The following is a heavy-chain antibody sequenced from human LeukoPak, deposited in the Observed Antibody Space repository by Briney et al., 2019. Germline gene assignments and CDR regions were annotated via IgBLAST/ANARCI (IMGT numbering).Heavy chain of an antibody. CDR2: IYYTGST. J-gene: IGHJ6*02. V-gene: IGHV4-59*01. D-gene: IGHD3-3*01. CDR3: ARGYGAVISTPYYYGMDV. Sequence: SETLSLTCTVSGGSISTYYWSWIRQPPGKGLEWLGYIYYTGSTNYNPSLESRVTISVDTPKNQFSLRMTSVTAADTAVYYCARGYGAVISTPYYYGMDVWGQGTTVTVSS. CDR1: GGSISTYY.